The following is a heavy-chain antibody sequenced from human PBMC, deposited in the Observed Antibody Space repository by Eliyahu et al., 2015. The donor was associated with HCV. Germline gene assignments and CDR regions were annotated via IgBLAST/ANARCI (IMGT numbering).Heavy chain of an antibody. CDR2: ISYDGSNK. Sequence: QVQLVESGGGVVQPGRSLRLSCAASGFTFXXXAMHWVRQAPGKGLEWVAVISYDGSNKYYADSVKGRFTISRDNSKNTLYLQMNSLRAEDTAVYYCARVGDSYVFRAGWFDPWGQGTLVTVSS. V-gene: IGHV3-30*04. J-gene: IGHJ5*02. D-gene: IGHD5-18*01. CDR3: ARVGDSYVFRAGWFDP. CDR1: GFTFXXXA.